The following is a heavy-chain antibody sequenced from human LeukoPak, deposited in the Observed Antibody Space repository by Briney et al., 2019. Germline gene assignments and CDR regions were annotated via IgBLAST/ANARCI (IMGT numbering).Heavy chain of an antibody. D-gene: IGHD4-23*01. CDR1: GGTFSSYA. CDR3: ARDSLPYGGNSFGHYYGMDV. J-gene: IGHJ6*02. CDR2: IIPMLGTA. V-gene: IGHV1-69*13. Sequence: SEKVSCKASGGTFSSYAISWVRQAPGQGLEWMGQIIPMLGTASYAQRFQGRVTLTADESTSTAYMELSSLRSEDTAVYYCARDSLPYGGNSFGHYYGMDVWGQGTTVTVSS.